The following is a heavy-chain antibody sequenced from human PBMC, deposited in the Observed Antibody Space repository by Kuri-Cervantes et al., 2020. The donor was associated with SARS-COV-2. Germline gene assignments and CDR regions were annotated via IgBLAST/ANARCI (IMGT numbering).Heavy chain of an antibody. D-gene: IGHD3-9*01. CDR2: ISSSSSYI. CDR1: GFTFSSYS. J-gene: IGHJ6*02. Sequence: GGSLKISCAASGFTFSSYSINWVRQAPGKGLEWVSSISSSSSYIYYADSVKGRFTISRDNAKNSLYLQMNSLRAEDTAVYYCAKDYFDYDILTGYSFRYYYYYGMDVWGQGTTVTVSS. CDR3: AKDYFDYDILTGYSFRYYYYYGMDV. V-gene: IGHV3-21*01.